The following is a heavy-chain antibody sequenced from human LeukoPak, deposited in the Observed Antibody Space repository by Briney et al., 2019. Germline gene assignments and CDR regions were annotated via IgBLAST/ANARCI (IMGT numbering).Heavy chain of an antibody. CDR1: GYTFTSYY. J-gene: IGHJ3*02. V-gene: IGHV1-46*01. D-gene: IGHD5-24*01. Sequence: ASVKVSCKASGYTFTSYYMHWVRQAPEQGLEWMGIINPSGGSTSYAQKFQGRVTMTRDMSTSTVYMELSSLRSEDTAVYYCAKSANRWLQPGAFDIWGQGTMVTVSS. CDR3: AKSANRWLQPGAFDI. CDR2: INPSGGST.